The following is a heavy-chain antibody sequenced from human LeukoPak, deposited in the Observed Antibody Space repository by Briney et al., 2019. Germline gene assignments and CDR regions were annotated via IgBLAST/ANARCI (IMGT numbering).Heavy chain of an antibody. V-gene: IGHV4-59*01. Sequence: SETLSLTCTVSGDSLNNNYWSWIRQPPGKGLDWIGYIHYSGNTQYNPSLKSRLTILLDTSNNQFSLKLSAVTAADTALYYCARVLGDGYSDYWGQGTLVTVSS. D-gene: IGHD5-24*01. CDR2: IHYSGNT. CDR3: ARVLGDGYSDY. CDR1: GDSLNNNY. J-gene: IGHJ4*02.